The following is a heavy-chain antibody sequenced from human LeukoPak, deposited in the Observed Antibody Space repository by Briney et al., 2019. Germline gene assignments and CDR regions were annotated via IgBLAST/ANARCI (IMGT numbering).Heavy chain of an antibody. CDR2: IMPILDIT. CDR3: ATGYSSGRHGGVFDY. J-gene: IGHJ4*02. Sequence: SVKVSCKASGGTFSHYAISWVRQAPGQGLEWMGRIMPILDITHYAQKFQGRVTISADKSTSTAYMDLSGLRSEDTAVYYCATGYSSGRHGGVFDYWGQGTLVTVSS. V-gene: IGHV1-69*04. D-gene: IGHD6-19*01. CDR1: GGTFSHYA.